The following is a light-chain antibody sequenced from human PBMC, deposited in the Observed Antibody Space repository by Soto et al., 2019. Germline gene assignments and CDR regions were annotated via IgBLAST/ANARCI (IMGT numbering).Light chain of an antibody. V-gene: IGKV1-5*03. J-gene: IGKJ1*01. CDR2: KAS. Sequence: DIQMTQSPSTLSASVGDRVTITCRASQSISSWLAWYQQKPGKAPKLLIYKASSLESGVPSRVSGSGSGTEFTITISSLQADDFATYYCQQYNSYSGTFGQGTKVEIK. CDR3: QQYNSYSGT. CDR1: QSISSW.